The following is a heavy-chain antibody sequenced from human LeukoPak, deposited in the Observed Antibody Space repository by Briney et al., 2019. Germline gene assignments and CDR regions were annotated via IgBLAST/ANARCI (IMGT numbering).Heavy chain of an antibody. D-gene: IGHD3-10*01. CDR1: GGSISSYY. CDR2: IYYSGST. CDR3: ARSYGSGSYYKSYYFDY. Sequence: SETLSLTCTVSGGSISSYYRSWIRQPPGKGLEWIGYIYYSGSTNYNPSLKSRVTISVDTSKNQFSLKLSSVTAADTAVYYCARSYGSGSYYKSYYFDYWGQGTLVTVSS. V-gene: IGHV4-59*01. J-gene: IGHJ4*02.